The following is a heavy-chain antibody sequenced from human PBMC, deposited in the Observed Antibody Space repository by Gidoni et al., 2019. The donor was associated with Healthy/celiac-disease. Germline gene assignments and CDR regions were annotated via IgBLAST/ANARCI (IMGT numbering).Heavy chain of an antibody. V-gene: IGHV1-8*01. CDR1: GVTLTSYD. CDR3: ARGTSVAGGDWFDP. Sequence: QVQLVQSGAEVMTPGASVMVSCKASGVTLTSYDINWVRQATGQGLEWMGWMNPNSGNTGYAQKFQGRVTITRNTTMSTAYMELSSLRSVDTAVYYCARGTSVAGGDWFDPWGQGTLVTVSS. D-gene: IGHD2-15*01. J-gene: IGHJ5*02. CDR2: MNPNSGNT.